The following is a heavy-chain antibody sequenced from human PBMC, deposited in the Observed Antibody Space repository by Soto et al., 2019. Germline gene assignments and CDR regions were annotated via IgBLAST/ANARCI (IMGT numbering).Heavy chain of an antibody. CDR1: GYTLTSYG. V-gene: IGHV1-18*01. D-gene: IGHD2-2*01. Sequence: EASVKVSCKSSGYTLTSYGISWVRQAPGQGLEWMGWISAYNGNTNYAQKLQGRVTMTTDTSTSTAYMELRSLRSDDTAVYYCARGVVVPDYYYYMDVWGKGTTVTVSS. CDR2: ISAYNGNT. J-gene: IGHJ6*03. CDR3: ARGVVVPDYYYYMDV.